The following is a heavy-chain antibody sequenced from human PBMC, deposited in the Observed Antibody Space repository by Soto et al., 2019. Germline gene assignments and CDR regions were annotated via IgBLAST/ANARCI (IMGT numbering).Heavy chain of an antibody. CDR1: GGSVSSGSYY. CDR2: IYYSGST. Sequence: SETLSLTCTVSGGSVSSGSYYWSWILHPPGKGLEWIGYIYYSGSTNYNPSLKSRVTMPVDTSKNHFSLRLSSVTAADTAMYYCARGSSRWDYWRQGTLVNVSS. V-gene: IGHV4-61*01. D-gene: IGHD6-13*01. J-gene: IGHJ4*02. CDR3: ARGSSRWDY.